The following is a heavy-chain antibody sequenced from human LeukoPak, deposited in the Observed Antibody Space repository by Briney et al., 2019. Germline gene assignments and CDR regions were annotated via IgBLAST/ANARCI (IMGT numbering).Heavy chain of an antibody. V-gene: IGHV4-39*01. D-gene: IGHD3-22*01. CDR1: GGSISSSSYY. Sequence: SETLSLTCTVSGGSISSSSYYWGWIRQPPGKGLEWIGSIYYSGSTCYNPSLKSRVTISVDTSKNQFSLKLSSVTAADTAVYYCARLEESYDSSGYAGPGYYYYGMDVWGQGTTVTVSS. J-gene: IGHJ6*02. CDR3: ARLEESYDSSGYAGPGYYYYGMDV. CDR2: IYYSGST.